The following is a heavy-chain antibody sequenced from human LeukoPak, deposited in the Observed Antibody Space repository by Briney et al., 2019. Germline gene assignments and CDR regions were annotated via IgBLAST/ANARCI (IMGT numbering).Heavy chain of an antibody. CDR2: INPNNGGT. J-gene: IGHJ4*02. Sequence: GASVKVSCKASVYTFTGYYMHWVRQAPGQGLEWMGWINPNNGGTNYAQKFQGRVTMTRDTSINTAYMELSRLRSDGTAVYYCARDLSGGAAAVYYWGQGTLVTVSS. CDR1: VYTFTGYY. CDR3: ARDLSGGAAAVYY. D-gene: IGHD6-13*01. V-gene: IGHV1-2*02.